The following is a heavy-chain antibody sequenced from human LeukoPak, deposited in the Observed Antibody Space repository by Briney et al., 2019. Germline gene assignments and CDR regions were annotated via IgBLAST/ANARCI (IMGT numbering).Heavy chain of an antibody. CDR1: GGSFSGYY. Sequence: PSETLSLTCAVYGGSFSGYYWSWIRQPPGKGLEWIGEINHSGSTNYNPSLKSRVTISVDTSKNQFSLKLSSVTAADTAVYYCARGLVAARHDAFDIWGQGTMVTVSS. D-gene: IGHD2-21*01. V-gene: IGHV4-34*01. CDR2: INHSGST. CDR3: ARGLVAARHDAFDI. J-gene: IGHJ3*02.